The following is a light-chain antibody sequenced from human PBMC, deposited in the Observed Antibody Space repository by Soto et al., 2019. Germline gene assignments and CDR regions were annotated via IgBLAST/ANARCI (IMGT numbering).Light chain of an antibody. J-gene: IGLJ2*01. CDR2: DVS. CDR3: SSYTSSTPDVV. V-gene: IGLV2-14*01. Sequence: QSVLTQPASVSGSPGQSITISCTGTSSDVGGYNYVSWYQQHPGKAPKLMIYDVSNRPSGVSNRFSGSKSVNTASLTISGLQADYEADYYCSSYTSSTPDVVFGRGTNLTLL. CDR1: SSDVGGYNY.